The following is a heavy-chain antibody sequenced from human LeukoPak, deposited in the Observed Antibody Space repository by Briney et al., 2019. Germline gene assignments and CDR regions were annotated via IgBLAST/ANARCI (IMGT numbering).Heavy chain of an antibody. D-gene: IGHD3-22*01. CDR1: GFTFSSYG. J-gene: IGHJ4*02. V-gene: IGHV3-23*01. Sequence: GGSLRLSCAASGFTFSSYGMSCVRQAPGKGLEWVSAISGSGGSTYYADSVKGRFTISRDNSKNTLYLQMNSLRAEDTAVYYCAKDRNIDYYDSSGPTTIFDYWGQGTLVTVSS. CDR2: ISGSGGST. CDR3: AKDRNIDYYDSSGPTTIFDY.